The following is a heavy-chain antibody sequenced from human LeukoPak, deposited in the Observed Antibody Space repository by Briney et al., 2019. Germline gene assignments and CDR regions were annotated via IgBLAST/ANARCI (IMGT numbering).Heavy chain of an antibody. J-gene: IGHJ4*02. V-gene: IGHV3-11*01. CDR2: ISSSGRTV. Sequence: GGSLRLSCAASGFTFSDYYISWIRQAPGKGLEWISYISSSGRTVDQADSVKGRITISRDNAKNSVYLQMNSLRADDTAVYYCARDRYGSGSHDYWGQGTLVTVSS. CDR3: ARDRYGSGSHDY. CDR1: GFTFSDYY. D-gene: IGHD3-10*01.